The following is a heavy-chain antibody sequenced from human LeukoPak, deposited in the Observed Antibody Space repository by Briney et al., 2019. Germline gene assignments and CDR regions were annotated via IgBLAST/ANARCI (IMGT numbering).Heavy chain of an antibody. Sequence: PSETLSLTCTVSGYSISSGYYWGWIRQPPGKGLEWIGSIYHSGSTYYNPSLKSRVTISVDTSKNQFSLKLSSVTAADTAVYYCARVAEETIFGVVIIGRWFDPWGQGTLVTVSS. V-gene: IGHV4-38-2*02. J-gene: IGHJ5*02. CDR3: ARVAEETIFGVVIIGRWFDP. CDR1: GYSISSGYY. CDR2: IYHSGST. D-gene: IGHD3-3*01.